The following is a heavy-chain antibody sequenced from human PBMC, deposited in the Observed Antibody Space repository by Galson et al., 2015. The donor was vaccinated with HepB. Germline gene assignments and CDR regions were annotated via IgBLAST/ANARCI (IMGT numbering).Heavy chain of an antibody. V-gene: IGHV7-4-1*02. D-gene: IGHD5-12*01. Sequence: SVKVSCKASGYTLSSYGMNWVRQAPGQGLEWMGWINTDTGNPTYAQGFTGRFVFSLDTSVSTVYLQISSLKAEDTAIYYCASHRGYSQLVYWGQGTLVTVSS. J-gene: IGHJ4*02. CDR1: GYTLSSYG. CDR2: INTDTGNP. CDR3: ASHRGYSQLVY.